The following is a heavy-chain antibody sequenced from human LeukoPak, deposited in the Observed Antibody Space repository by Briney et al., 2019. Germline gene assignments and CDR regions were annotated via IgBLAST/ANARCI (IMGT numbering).Heavy chain of an antibody. D-gene: IGHD1-26*01. J-gene: IGHJ4*02. CDR2: TSSSSSAI. CDR1: GFTFSTYG. Sequence: GGSLRLSCAASGFTFSTYGMNWVRQAPGKGLGWISYTSSSSSAIFYADSVRGRFTISRDNAKNLLYLQMNSLRAEDTAIYYCARERGAILGATVIDYWGQGTLVTVSS. V-gene: IGHV3-48*01. CDR3: ARERGAILGATVIDY.